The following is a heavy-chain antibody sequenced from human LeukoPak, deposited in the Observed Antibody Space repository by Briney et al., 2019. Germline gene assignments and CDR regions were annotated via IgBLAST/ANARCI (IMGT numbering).Heavy chain of an antibody. CDR1: GFTFSSYG. V-gene: IGHV3-23*01. CDR2: ISGSGGST. D-gene: IGHD6-6*01. CDR3: AKGHIAARPAYSYFDY. Sequence: GGSLRLSCAASGFTFSSYGMHWVRQAPGKGLEWVSAISGSGGSTYYADSVKGRFTISRDNSKNTLYLQMNSLRAEDTAVYYCAKGHIAARPAYSYFDYWGQGTLVTVSS. J-gene: IGHJ4*02.